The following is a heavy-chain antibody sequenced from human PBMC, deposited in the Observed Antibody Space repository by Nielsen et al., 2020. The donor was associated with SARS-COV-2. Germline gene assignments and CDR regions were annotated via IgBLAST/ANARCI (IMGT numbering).Heavy chain of an antibody. D-gene: IGHD2-2*01. CDR1: DNTFFSYS. CDR3: AREGSGVVPGPLGIGMWYLYYYMDV. V-gene: IGHV1-69*13. CDR2: IIPIFGTA. Sequence: SVKVSCKASDNTFFSYSITWVRQAPGQGLEWMGGIIPIFGTANYAQKFQGRVTITADESTSTAYMELSSLRSDDTAVYYCAREGSGVVPGPLGIGMWYLYYYMDVWGKGTTVTVSS. J-gene: IGHJ6*03.